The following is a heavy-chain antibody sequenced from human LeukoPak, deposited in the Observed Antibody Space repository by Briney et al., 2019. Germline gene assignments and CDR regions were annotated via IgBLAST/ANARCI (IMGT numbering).Heavy chain of an antibody. CDR3: ARDSTNGSSWFFDY. D-gene: IGHD6-13*01. CDR2: ISPTGST. V-gene: IGHV4-4*02. J-gene: IGHJ4*02. Sequence: SGTLSLTCAVPGDSISSSNWWNWVRQPPGKGLEWIGEISPTGSTAYNPSLGSRVAMSLDKPKNQFSLNLNSVTAADTAVYYCARDSTNGSSWFFDYWGQGNLVIVS. CDR1: GDSISSSNW.